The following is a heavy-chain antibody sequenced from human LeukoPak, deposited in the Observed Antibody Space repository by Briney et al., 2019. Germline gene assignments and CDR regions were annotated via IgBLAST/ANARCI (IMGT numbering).Heavy chain of an antibody. CDR2: IYSGGST. CDR1: GDSINGYY. Sequence: SETLSPTCTVSGDSINGYYWSWIRQPPGKGLEWIGFIYSGGSTNYNPSLKSRVTISVDTSKNQFALRVNSVTAADTAVYYCARVLAEMAAVWRDDVFDIWGQGTMVTVSS. J-gene: IGHJ3*02. V-gene: IGHV4-59*01. CDR3: ARVLAEMAAVWRDDVFDI. D-gene: IGHD5-24*01.